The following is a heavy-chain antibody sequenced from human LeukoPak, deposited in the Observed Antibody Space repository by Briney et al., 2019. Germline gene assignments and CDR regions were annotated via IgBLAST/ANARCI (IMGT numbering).Heavy chain of an antibody. CDR1: GYSISSSYY. D-gene: IGHD3-16*01. CDR3: ARTMGVAFDI. Sequence: SETLSLTCTVSGYSISSSYYWGWIRQPPGKGLEWIGSIYYSGSTYYNPSLKSRVTISVDTSKNQFSLKLSSVTAADTAVYYCARTMGVAFDIWGQGTMVTVSS. V-gene: IGHV4-38-2*02. CDR2: IYYSGST. J-gene: IGHJ3*02.